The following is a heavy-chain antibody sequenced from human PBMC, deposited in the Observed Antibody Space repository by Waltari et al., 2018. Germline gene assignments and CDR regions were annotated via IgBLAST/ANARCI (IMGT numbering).Heavy chain of an antibody. J-gene: IGHJ4*02. CDR2: ISSSSSTI. Sequence: EVQLVESGGGLVQPGGSLRLSCAASGFTFSSYSMNWVRQAPGKGLEWVSYISSSSSTIYYADSVKGRFTISRDNAKNSLYLQMNSLRAEDTAVYYCARDAPLGELSLILGYWGQGTLVTVSS. V-gene: IGHV3-48*04. CDR1: GFTFSSYS. CDR3: ARDAPLGELSLILGY. D-gene: IGHD3-16*02.